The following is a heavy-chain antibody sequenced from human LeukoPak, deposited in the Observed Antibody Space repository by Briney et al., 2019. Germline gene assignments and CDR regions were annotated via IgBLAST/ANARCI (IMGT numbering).Heavy chain of an antibody. CDR3: ARLDYYDSSGRYYYGMDV. Sequence: GWSLRLSCAASGFTFSNYWMSGVGQAPGKGRDGVASIKLYRSEENYVGSVKGRFTLSRDDAKNSLYLQLNSLRAEDTAVFYCARLDYYDSSGRYYYGMDVWGQGTTVTVSS. CDR1: GFTFSNYW. V-gene: IGHV3-7*01. D-gene: IGHD3-22*01. J-gene: IGHJ6*02. CDR2: IKLYRSEE.